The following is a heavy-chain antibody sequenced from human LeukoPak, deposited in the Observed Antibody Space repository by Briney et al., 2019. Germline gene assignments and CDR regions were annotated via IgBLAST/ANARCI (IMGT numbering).Heavy chain of an antibody. CDR3: AKMLESYDFDY. D-gene: IGHD1-26*01. J-gene: IGHJ4*02. V-gene: IGHV3-23*01. Sequence: GESLRLSCAASGSTFSSYAMSWVRQAPGKGLEWVSAISGSGGSTYYADSVKGRFTISRDNSKNTLYLQMNSLRAEDTAVYYCAKMLESYDFDYWGQGTLVTVSS. CDR2: ISGSGGST. CDR1: GSTFSSYA.